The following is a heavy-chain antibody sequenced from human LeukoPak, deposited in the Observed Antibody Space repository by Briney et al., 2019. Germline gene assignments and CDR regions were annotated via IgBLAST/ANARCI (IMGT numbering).Heavy chain of an antibody. D-gene: IGHD3-22*01. J-gene: IGHJ4*02. CDR2: IKSKTDGGTT. CDR3: ATGYYYDSSGYN. CDR1: GFTFSNAW. V-gene: IGHV3-15*01. Sequence: GGSLRLSCAASGFTFSNAWMSWVRQAPGKGLERVGRIKSKTDGGTTDYAAPVKGRFTISRDDSKTTLYLQMSSLKVEDTAVYYCATGYYYDSSGYNWGQGTLVTVSS.